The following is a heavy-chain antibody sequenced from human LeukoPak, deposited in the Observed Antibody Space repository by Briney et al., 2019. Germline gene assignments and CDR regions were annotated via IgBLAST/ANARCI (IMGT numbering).Heavy chain of an antibody. CDR3: ARAVVLATAIPFDH. V-gene: IGHV4-59*01. J-gene: IGHJ4*02. Sequence: SETLSLTCTVSAGSISSYYWSWIRQPPGKGLEWIGYIYYSGSTNYNPSLRGRLTISVDTSKNQFSLKLSSVAAADTAVYYCARAVVLATAIPFDHWGQGTLVTVSS. D-gene: IGHD2-15*01. CDR1: AGSISSYY. CDR2: IYYSGST.